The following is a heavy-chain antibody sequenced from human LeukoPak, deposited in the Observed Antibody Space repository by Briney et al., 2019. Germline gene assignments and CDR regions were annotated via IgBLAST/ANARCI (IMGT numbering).Heavy chain of an antibody. D-gene: IGHD4-17*01. CDR3: ARHTTTVTPLFDY. J-gene: IGHJ4*02. Sequence: GESLKISCKGSGYSFTSYWISWVRQMPGRGLEWMGRIDPSDSYITYSPSFQGHVTISADKSISTAYLQWSSLKASDTAMYYCARHTTTVTPLFDYWGQGTLVTVSS. CDR1: GYSFTSYW. CDR2: IDPSDSYI. V-gene: IGHV5-10-1*01.